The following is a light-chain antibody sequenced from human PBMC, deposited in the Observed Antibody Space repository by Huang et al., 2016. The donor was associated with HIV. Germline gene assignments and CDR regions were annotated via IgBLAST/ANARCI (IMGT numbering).Light chain of an antibody. J-gene: IGKJ4*01. CDR1: LNIGTY. Sequence: DIQMTQSPSSLSASVGDRVTITCRASLNIGTYLNWYRQKPGEAPKLLIFGASSLQSGVPSRFRVSGSGTDFTLTISSLQPEDFAAYYCQHSYTAPLGFGGGTTVEI. CDR3: QHSYTAPLG. CDR2: GAS. V-gene: IGKV1-39*01.